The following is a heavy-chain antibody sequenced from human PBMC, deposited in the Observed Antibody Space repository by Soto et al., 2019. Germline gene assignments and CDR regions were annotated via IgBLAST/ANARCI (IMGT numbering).Heavy chain of an antibody. Sequence: QLQLQESGPGLVKPSETLSLTCTVSGGSISSSSYYWGWIRQPPGKGLEWIGSIYYSGSTYYNPSLKSRVTLSVDTSKNQFSLKLSSVTAADTAVYYCARRGRDCSGGSCYPRAFDIWGQGTMVTVSS. D-gene: IGHD2-15*01. CDR3: ARRGRDCSGGSCYPRAFDI. V-gene: IGHV4-39*01. CDR1: GGSISSSSYY. J-gene: IGHJ3*02. CDR2: IYYSGST.